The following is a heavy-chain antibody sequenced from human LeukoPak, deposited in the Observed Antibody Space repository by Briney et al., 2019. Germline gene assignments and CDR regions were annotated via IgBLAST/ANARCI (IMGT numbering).Heavy chain of an antibody. CDR1: GGSISSYY. V-gene: IGHV4-59*01. J-gene: IGHJ3*02. CDR3: ARGRNYYDSSGYYYEGDAFDI. D-gene: IGHD3-22*01. Sequence: PSETLSLTCTVSGGSISSYYWSWIRQPPGKGLEWIGYIYYSGSTNYNPSLKSRVTISVDTSKNQFSLKLSSVTAADTAVYYCARGRNYYDSSGYYYEGDAFDIWGQGTMVTVSS. CDR2: IYYSGST.